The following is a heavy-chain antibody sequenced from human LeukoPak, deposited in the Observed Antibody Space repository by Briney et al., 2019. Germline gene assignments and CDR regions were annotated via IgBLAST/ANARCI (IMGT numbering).Heavy chain of an antibody. Sequence: GALRLSCAASGFTFSSYAMHWVRQAPGKGLEWVAVISYDGSNKYYADSVKGRFTISRDNSKNTLYLQMNSLRAEDTAVYYCAKDRYSGYDFQPRYFDYWGQGTLVTVSS. J-gene: IGHJ4*02. D-gene: IGHD5-12*01. CDR1: GFTFSSYA. CDR3: AKDRYSGYDFQPRYFDY. V-gene: IGHV3-30*04. CDR2: ISYDGSNK.